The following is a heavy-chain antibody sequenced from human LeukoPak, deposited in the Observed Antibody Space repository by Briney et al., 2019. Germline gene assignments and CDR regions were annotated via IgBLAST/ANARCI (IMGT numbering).Heavy chain of an antibody. V-gene: IGHV3-48*03. CDR1: RFAFGTFE. J-gene: IGHJ4*02. CDR3: AREKRGDYGGDC. Sequence: GGSLRLSCAASRFAFGTFEMNWVRQAPGQGLRWIAYISSGGSTTYYADSVRGRFIISRDNAKNLLFLQMNSLRGEDTGFYYCAREKRGDYGGDCWGQGTLVTVSS. CDR2: ISSGGSTT. D-gene: IGHD4-17*01.